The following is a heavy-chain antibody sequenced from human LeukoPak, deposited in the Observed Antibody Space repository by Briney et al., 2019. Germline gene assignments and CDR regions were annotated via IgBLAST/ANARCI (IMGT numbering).Heavy chain of an antibody. CDR1: GYTFTSYG. CDR2: IIPILGIA. V-gene: IGHV1-69*04. D-gene: IGHD1-26*01. Sequence: SVKVSCKASGYTFTSYGISWVRQAPGQGLEWMGRIIPILGIANYAQNFQGRVTITADKSTSTAYMELSSLRSEDTAVYYCARAGSGSYTSWFDPWGQGTLVTVSS. J-gene: IGHJ5*02. CDR3: ARAGSGSYTSWFDP.